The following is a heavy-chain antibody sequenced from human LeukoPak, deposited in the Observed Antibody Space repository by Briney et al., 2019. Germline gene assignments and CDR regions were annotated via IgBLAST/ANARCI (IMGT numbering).Heavy chain of an antibody. CDR1: GYSITSGYY. V-gene: IGHV4-38-2*02. CDR2: IYHSGIT. CDR3: ARGSWLAAGTWWFDP. Sequence: PSETLSLTCTVSGYSITSGYYWGWIRQPPGKGLEWIGSIYHSGITYYNPSLKSRVTISVDTSKNQFSLKLSSVTAADTALYYCARGSWLAAGTWWFDPWGQGTLVTVSS. J-gene: IGHJ5*02. D-gene: IGHD6-13*01.